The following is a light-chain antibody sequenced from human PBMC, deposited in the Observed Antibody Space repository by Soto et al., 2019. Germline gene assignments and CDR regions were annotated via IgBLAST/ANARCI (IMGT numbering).Light chain of an antibody. V-gene: IGKV2-28*01. CDR1: QSILHSNGYNY. CDR2: LGS. Sequence: DIVMTQSPLSLPVTPGDPASISCRSSQSILHSNGYNYLDWYLHKPGQSQQLLIYLGSNRASGVPDRGSGSGSCTDFTLKLIRVVAEDVGVYYCMHALQAPPHTFGQATKLESK. J-gene: IGKJ2*01. CDR3: MHALQAPPHT.